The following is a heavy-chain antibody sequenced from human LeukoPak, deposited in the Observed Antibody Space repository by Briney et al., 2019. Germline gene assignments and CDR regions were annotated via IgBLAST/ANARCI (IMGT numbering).Heavy chain of an antibody. CDR3: ARDAYYYDTSGYYIIDY. J-gene: IGHJ4*02. Sequence: SETLSLTCAVYGGSFSGYYWSWIRQPAGKGLEWIGRIYTSGSTNYNPSLKSRVTMSVDTSKNQFSLKLSSVTAADTAVYYCARDAYYYDTSGYYIIDYWGQGTLVTVSS. V-gene: IGHV4-4*07. CDR2: IYTSGST. D-gene: IGHD3-22*01. CDR1: GGSFSGYY.